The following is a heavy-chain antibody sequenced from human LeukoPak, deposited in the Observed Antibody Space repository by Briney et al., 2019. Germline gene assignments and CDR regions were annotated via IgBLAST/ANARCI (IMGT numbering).Heavy chain of an antibody. Sequence: GGSLSLSCALSGFTLRRFWMHGVRESPGRGLMWVSRISPDGSTTLYADSVKGRFTISRDNAKNSLYLQMNSLGAEDTAVYYCTTVLRSNHYYLDVWG. CDR1: GFTLRRFW. J-gene: IGHJ6*01. D-gene: IGHD3-10*01. CDR3: TTVLRSNHYYLDV. CDR2: ISPDGSTT. V-gene: IGHV3-74*03.